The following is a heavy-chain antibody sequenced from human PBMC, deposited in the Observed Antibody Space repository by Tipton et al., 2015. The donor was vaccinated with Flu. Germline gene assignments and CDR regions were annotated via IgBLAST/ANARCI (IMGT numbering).Heavy chain of an antibody. CDR2: IYRGDRT. CDR1: GFTVSTNY. CDR3: ARGSGADYAYGRDV. J-gene: IGHJ6*02. Sequence: SLRLSCEASGFTVSTNYMGWVRQAPGKGLEWVSGIYRGDRTYYADAVKGRFTTSRDTSKNTLYVQMNSLRVEDTAVYYCARGSGADYAYGRDVWGQGTSVTVPS. D-gene: IGHD1-26*01. V-gene: IGHV3-53*01.